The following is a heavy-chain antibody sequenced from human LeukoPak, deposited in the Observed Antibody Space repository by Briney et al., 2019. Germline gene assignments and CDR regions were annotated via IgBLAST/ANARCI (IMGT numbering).Heavy chain of an antibody. Sequence: KSSETLSLTCTVSGGSISSYYWSWIRLPPGKGLEWIGYIYYTGSTNYNPSLKSRVTISVDTSKSQFSLKLSSVTAADTAVYYCAKLGYPDYWGQGTLVTVSS. V-gene: IGHV4-59*01. CDR2: IYYTGST. CDR3: AKLGYPDY. D-gene: IGHD5-18*01. CDR1: GGSISSYY. J-gene: IGHJ4*02.